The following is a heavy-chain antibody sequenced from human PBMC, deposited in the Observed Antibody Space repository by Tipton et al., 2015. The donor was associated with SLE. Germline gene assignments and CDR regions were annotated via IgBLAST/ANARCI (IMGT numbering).Heavy chain of an antibody. J-gene: IGHJ5*02. CDR3: PIYYHDSTGLHWLDP. CDR2: TYYSGSP. V-gene: IGHV4-31*03. CDR1: GGSISSGGYY. D-gene: IGHD3-22*01. Sequence: TLSLTCNVSGGSISSGGYYWSWIRQHPGKGLEWIGYTYYSGSPYYNPSLKSRVTISLDMSKYQFSLRLSSVTAADTAVYYCPIYYHDSTGLHWLDPWGQGTLVTVSS.